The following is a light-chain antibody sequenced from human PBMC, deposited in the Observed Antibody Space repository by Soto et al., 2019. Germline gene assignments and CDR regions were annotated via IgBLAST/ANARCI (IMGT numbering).Light chain of an antibody. J-gene: IGKJ4*01. CDR2: LAS. CDR3: QQSLSNPRT. CDR1: QDISNY. V-gene: IGKV1-39*01. Sequence: DIQMTQSPSSLSASVGDRVTITCQASQDISNYLNWYQQKPGKAPKLLIFLASTLETGVPARFDGSGSGTDFTLTISNLQPEDSATYYCQQSLSNPRTFGGGTRVDIQ.